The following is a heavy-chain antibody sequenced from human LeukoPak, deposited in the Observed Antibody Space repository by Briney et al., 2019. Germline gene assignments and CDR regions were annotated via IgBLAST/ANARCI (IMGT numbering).Heavy chain of an antibody. CDR3: ARTNYDILTGYSKYALNDAFDI. CDR1: GFSLSELS. Sequence: ASVKVSFKVSGFSLSELSMHWVRQTPGEGLEWMGGFDPEDVETIYAQNFQGRVTMTEDTSTDTAYMELSSLRSDDTAVYYCARTNYDILTGYSKYALNDAFDIWGQGTMVTVSS. J-gene: IGHJ3*02. V-gene: IGHV1-24*01. CDR2: FDPEDVET. D-gene: IGHD3-9*01.